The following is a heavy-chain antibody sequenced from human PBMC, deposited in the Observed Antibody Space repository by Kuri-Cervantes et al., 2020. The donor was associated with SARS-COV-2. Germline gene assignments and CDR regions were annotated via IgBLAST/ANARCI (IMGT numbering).Heavy chain of an antibody. J-gene: IGHJ3*02. D-gene: IGHD2-2*02. V-gene: IGHV4-4*07. Sequence: SETLSLTCTVSGGSISSYYWSWIRQPAGKGLEWIGRIYTSGSTNYNPSLKSRVTISVDTSKNQFSLKLSSVTAADTAVYYCARDPHIRLSDAFDIRGQGTMVTVSS. CDR3: ARDPHIRLSDAFDI. CDR1: GGSISSYY. CDR2: IYTSGST.